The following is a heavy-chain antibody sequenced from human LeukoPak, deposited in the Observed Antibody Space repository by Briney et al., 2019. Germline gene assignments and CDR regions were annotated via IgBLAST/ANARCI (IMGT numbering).Heavy chain of an antibody. CDR3: ASEYYGSGSYYLDY. V-gene: IGHV3-48*01. J-gene: IGHJ4*02. Sequence: GGSLRLSCAASAFTFSDYSMNWVRQAPGKGLEWISYISGRSSTIYYADSVRGRFTISRDNAKNSMYLQMNSLRAEDTAVYYCASEYYGSGSYYLDYWGQGTLVTVSS. CDR2: ISGRSSTI. CDR1: AFTFSDYS. D-gene: IGHD3-10*01.